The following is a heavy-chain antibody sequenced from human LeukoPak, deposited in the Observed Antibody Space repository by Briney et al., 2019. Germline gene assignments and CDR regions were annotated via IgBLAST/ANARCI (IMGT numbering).Heavy chain of an antibody. Sequence: PGGSLRLSCAASGFTFSNYWMHWVRQAPGKGLEWVSRINTDGTSTIYADSVRGRFTISRDNAKNTVYLQTNSPRAEDTAVYYCARGSVGPDCWGQGTLVTVSS. D-gene: IGHD1-26*01. CDR2: INTDGTST. CDR3: ARGSVGPDC. CDR1: GFTFSNYW. V-gene: IGHV3-74*01. J-gene: IGHJ4*02.